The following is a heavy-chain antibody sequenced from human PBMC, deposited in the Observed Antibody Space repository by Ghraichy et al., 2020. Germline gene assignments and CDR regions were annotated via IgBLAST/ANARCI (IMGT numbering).Heavy chain of an antibody. Sequence: GESLNISCAASGFTFSTYWMSWVRQAPGKGLEWVANINQDEREKYYVDSVKGRFIISRDNAKNSLYLQMNTLRVEDTAVYYCARDSGSYDHYYFGMAVWGQGTTVIVSS. CDR3: ARDSGSYDHYYFGMAV. J-gene: IGHJ6*02. CDR2: INQDEREK. D-gene: IGHD1-26*01. V-gene: IGHV3-7*01. CDR1: GFTFSTYW.